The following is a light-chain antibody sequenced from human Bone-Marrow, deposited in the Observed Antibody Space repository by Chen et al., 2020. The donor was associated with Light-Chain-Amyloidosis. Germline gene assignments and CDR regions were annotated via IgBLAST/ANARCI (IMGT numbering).Light chain of an antibody. Sequence: QSALTQPASVSGSPGQSIPISFTGTSSDGGGYNYVSWYQPHPGKAPKLMIYDVSNRPSGVSNRFSGSKSGNTASLTISGRQGQDEADDYCSSYTGSSTLDVIGTGTKVTVL. V-gene: IGLV2-14*01. CDR2: DVS. J-gene: IGLJ1*01. CDR1: SSDGGGYNY. CDR3: SSYTGSSTLDV.